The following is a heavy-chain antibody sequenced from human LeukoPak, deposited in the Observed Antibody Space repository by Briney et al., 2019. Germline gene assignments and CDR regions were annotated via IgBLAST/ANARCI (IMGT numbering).Heavy chain of an antibody. CDR3: ARDSRIVTRRWDY. V-gene: IGHV4-39*07. CDR2: ISFTGST. Sequence: PSETLSLTCTVSGGSISSNGYYWGWIRQPPGKGLEWIGSISFTGSTYHNPSLKSRVTISVDTSKNQFSLKVSAVTAADTAVYYCARDSRIVTRRWDYWGQGTLVTVSS. CDR1: GGSISSNGYY. D-gene: IGHD6-6*01. J-gene: IGHJ4*02.